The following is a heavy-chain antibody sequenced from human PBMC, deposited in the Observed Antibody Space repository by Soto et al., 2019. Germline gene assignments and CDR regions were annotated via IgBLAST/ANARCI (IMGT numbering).Heavy chain of an antibody. J-gene: IGHJ4*02. CDR1: GFTFSDYY. V-gene: IGHV3-11*01. D-gene: IGHD2-2*01. Sequence: QVQLEESGGGLVKPGGSLRLSCAASGFTFSDYYMIWIRQAPGKGLEWVSYISGSGSTIYYADSVKGRFAISRDNAKNALYLQMNSLRAEDTAVYYCAKAGYCTSCSYFDYWGQGTLVTVSS. CDR3: AKAGYCTSCSYFDY. CDR2: ISGSGSTI.